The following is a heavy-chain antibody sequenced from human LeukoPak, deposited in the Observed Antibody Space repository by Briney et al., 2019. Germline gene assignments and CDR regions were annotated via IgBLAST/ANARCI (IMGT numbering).Heavy chain of an antibody. CDR2: ISASGAST. Sequence: GGSLRLSCAASGFTFTTYAMNWVRQAPGKGLEWVSAISASGASTYYTDSVKGRFTMSRDNSKNTLYLQMNSLRAEDTALYYCAKVQYYYDSSGPPSDGMASGAKGPRSPSP. D-gene: IGHD3-22*01. V-gene: IGHV3-23*01. CDR3: AKVQYYYDSSGPPSDGMAS. J-gene: IGHJ6*02. CDR1: GFTFTTYA.